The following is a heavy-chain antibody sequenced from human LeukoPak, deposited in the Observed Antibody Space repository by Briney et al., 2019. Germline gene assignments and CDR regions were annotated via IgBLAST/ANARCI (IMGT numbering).Heavy chain of an antibody. CDR3: AKTGPGVDAFDI. Sequence: PGGSLRLSCAASGFTFDDYAMHWVRQAPGKGLEWVSGISWNSGSIGYADSVKGRFTISRDNAKNSLYLQMNSLRAEDTALYYCAKTGPGVDAFDIWGQGTVVTVSS. CDR2: ISWNSGSI. V-gene: IGHV3-9*01. CDR1: GFTFDDYA. J-gene: IGHJ3*02. D-gene: IGHD3-10*01.